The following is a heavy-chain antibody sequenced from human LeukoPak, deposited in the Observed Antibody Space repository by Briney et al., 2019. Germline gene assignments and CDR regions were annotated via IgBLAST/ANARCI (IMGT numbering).Heavy chain of an antibody. CDR2: IYYSGST. CDR1: GGSVSSGSYY. J-gene: IGHJ4*02. V-gene: IGHV4-61*01. D-gene: IGHD4-17*01. CDR3: ASYDYGDYRGVDY. Sequence: PSETLSLTCTVSGGSVSSGSYYWSWIRQPPGKGLEWIGYIYYSGSTNYNPSLKSRVTISVDTSKNQFSLKLSSVTAADTAVYYCASYDYGDYRGVDYWGQGTLVTVSS.